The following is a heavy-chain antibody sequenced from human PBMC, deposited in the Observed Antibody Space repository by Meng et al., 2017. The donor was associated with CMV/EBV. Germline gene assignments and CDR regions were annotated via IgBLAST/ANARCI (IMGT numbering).Heavy chain of an antibody. J-gene: IGHJ4*02. CDR2: IYTSGST. D-gene: IGHD3-10*01. CDR1: GGSISSYY. Sequence: SGGSISSYYWGWIRQPAEKGLEWIERIYTSGSTNYNPSLESRVTMSVDTSKNQFSLKLSSVTAADTAVYYCAREEITMVRGVLNYFDYWGQGTLVTVSS. V-gene: IGHV4-4*07. CDR3: AREEITMVRGVLNYFDY.